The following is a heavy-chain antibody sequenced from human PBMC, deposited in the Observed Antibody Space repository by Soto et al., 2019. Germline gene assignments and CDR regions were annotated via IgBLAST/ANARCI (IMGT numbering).Heavy chain of an antibody. Sequence: QLHLVQSGAVVKKPGASVTVSCSASGYPVTAYYMHWVRQAPGRGLEWMGGINPATGAAKYTQTFQGRVTMTRDTATSTVLMELIGLTSEDTAVFYCARGGGVGVAGSAAFDMWGQGTLVTVSS. V-gene: IGHV1-2*02. CDR2: INPATGAA. D-gene: IGHD3-3*01. CDR1: GYPVTAYY. J-gene: IGHJ3*02. CDR3: ARGGGVGVAGSAAFDM.